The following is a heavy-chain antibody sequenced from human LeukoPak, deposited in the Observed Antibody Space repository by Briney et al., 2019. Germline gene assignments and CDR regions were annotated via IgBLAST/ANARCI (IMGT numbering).Heavy chain of an antibody. J-gene: IGHJ4*02. Sequence: GGSLRLSCAASGFTVSHNYMTWVRQAPGKGLEWVSFIYTGGSTFYADSVKGRFTISRDNSKNTLYLQMNSLRAGDKAIYYCARGHEALDYWGQGTLVTVSS. CDR1: GFTVSHNY. CDR2: IYTGGST. CDR3: ARGHEALDY. V-gene: IGHV3-53*01.